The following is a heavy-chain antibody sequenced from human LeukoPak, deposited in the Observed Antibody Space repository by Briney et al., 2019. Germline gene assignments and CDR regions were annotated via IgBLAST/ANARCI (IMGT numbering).Heavy chain of an antibody. V-gene: IGHV1-18*01. CDR3: ARDLSTRYSDASGYSPSDY. D-gene: IGHD3-22*01. CDR2: ISACNGHT. J-gene: IGHJ4*02. Sequence: ASVKVSCKASGYTFCISGISWVRQAPGQGLEWMGWISACNGHTYYAQNFEGRVTMTTDTSTNTAYMELRGLRSDDTAVYYCARDLSTRYSDASGYSPSDYWGQGSLVTVSP. CDR1: GYTFCISG.